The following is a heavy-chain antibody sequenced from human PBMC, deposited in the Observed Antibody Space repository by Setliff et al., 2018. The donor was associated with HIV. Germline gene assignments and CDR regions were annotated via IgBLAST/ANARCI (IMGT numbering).Heavy chain of an antibody. CDR3: TRRRGPMVRGVDPTPSYYFDY. J-gene: IGHJ4*02. D-gene: IGHD3-10*01. CDR2: LNDRGHI. V-gene: IGHV4-34*01. CDR1: GDSFGDFY. Sequence: PSETLSLTCAMYGDSFGDFYWNWIRQAPGKGLEWIAELNDRGHINYNPSLKSRVTISVDKSKNQFSLKLSSVTAADTAVYYCTRRRGPMVRGVDPTPSYYFDYWGQGTLVTVSS.